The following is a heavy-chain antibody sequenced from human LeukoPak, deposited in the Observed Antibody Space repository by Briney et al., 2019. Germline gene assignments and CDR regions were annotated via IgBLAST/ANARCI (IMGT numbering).Heavy chain of an antibody. CDR1: GGSISSGGYY. CDR3: ARVGVATVVFDP. CDR2: IYYSGST. Sequence: PSETLSLTCTVSGGSISSGGYYWSWIRQHPGKGLEWIGYIYYSGSTYYNPSLKSRVTISVDTSKNQFSLKLSSVTAADTAVYYCARVGVATVVFDPWGQGTLVTVSS. D-gene: IGHD4-23*01. J-gene: IGHJ5*02. V-gene: IGHV4-31*03.